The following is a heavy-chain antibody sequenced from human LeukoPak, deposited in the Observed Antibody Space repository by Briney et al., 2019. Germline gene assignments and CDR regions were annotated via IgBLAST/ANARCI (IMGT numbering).Heavy chain of an antibody. Sequence: PGGFLRLSCAASGFTVNNNYMSWVRQAPGRGLEWVSVIYSGGYTYYAGSVKGRFTISRDNSKNTLYLQMNSLRADDTAVYYCASAIGSIWYEFDYWGQGTLVTVSS. V-gene: IGHV3-53*01. J-gene: IGHJ4*02. CDR1: GFTVNNNY. CDR2: IYSGGYT. CDR3: ASAIGSIWYEFDY. D-gene: IGHD6-13*01.